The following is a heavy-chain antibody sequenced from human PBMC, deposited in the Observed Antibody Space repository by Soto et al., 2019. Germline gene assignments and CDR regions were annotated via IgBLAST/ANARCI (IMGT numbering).Heavy chain of an antibody. J-gene: IGHJ6*02. CDR2: INAGNGNT. CDR1: GYTFTSYA. Sequence: ASVKVSCKASGYTFTSYAMHWVRQAPGQRLEWMGWINAGNGNTKYSQKFQGRVTITRDTSASTAYMELSSLRSEDTAVYYCARGDPYYDFWSGYYPYYHYGMAAWGQGTSVTVSS. CDR3: ARGDPYYDFWSGYYPYYHYGMAA. V-gene: IGHV1-3*01. D-gene: IGHD3-3*01.